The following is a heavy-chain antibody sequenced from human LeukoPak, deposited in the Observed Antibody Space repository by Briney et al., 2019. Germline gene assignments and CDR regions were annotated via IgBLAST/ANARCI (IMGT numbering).Heavy chain of an antibody. CDR1: GGSVTHGGFS. Sequence: SETLSLTCVVSGGSVTHGGFSWTWIRQPPGKGLEWIAYIYYSGRTQYNPSLKSRVTISVDTSKNQFSLKVNSVAAADTAVYFCARQGSAMAPFDSWGQGTLVTVSS. J-gene: IGHJ4*02. V-gene: IGHV4-61*08. D-gene: IGHD5-18*01. CDR2: IYYSGRT. CDR3: ARQGSAMAPFDS.